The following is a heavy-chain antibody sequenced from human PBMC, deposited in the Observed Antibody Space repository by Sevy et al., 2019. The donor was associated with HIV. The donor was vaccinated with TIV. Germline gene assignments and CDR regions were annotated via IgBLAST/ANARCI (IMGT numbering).Heavy chain of an antibody. J-gene: IGHJ4*02. Sequence: GESLKISCAASGFTFSSYEMNWVRQAPGKGLEWVSYISNSGTTIYYSDSVKGRFTISRDNARNSLYLQMNSLRAEDTALYYCARDLPPSATTVAHFDCWGQGTLVTVSS. D-gene: IGHD4-17*01. CDR1: GFTFSSYE. CDR3: ARDLPPSATTVAHFDC. V-gene: IGHV3-48*03. CDR2: ISNSGTTI.